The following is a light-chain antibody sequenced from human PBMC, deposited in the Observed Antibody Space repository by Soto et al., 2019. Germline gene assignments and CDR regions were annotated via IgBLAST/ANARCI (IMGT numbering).Light chain of an antibody. V-gene: IGKV3-20*01. J-gene: IGKJ2*01. Sequence: ESVLTQSPGTLSLSPGERATLSCRASQTVNSGYLAWYQQKPGQAPRLLIYGASSRATGIPDRFSGSGSATDFTLTISRLEPEDFVVYYCQQYGSSPFTFGQGTRLEIK. CDR1: QTVNSGY. CDR2: GAS. CDR3: QQYGSSPFT.